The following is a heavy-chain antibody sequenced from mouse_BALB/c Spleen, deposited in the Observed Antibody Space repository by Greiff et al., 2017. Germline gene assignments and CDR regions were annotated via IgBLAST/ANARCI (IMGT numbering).Heavy chain of an antibody. V-gene: IGHV5-9-4*01. J-gene: IGHJ4*01. D-gene: IGHD2-4*01. Sequence: DVKLVESGGGLVKPGGSLKLSCAASGFTFSSYAMSWVRQSPEKRLEWVAEISSGGSYTYYPDTVTGRFTISRDNAKNTLYLEMSSLRSEDTAMYYCARALYYDYDGGMDYWGQGTSVTVSS. CDR1: GFTFSSYA. CDR2: ISSGGSYT. CDR3: ARALYYDYDGGMDY.